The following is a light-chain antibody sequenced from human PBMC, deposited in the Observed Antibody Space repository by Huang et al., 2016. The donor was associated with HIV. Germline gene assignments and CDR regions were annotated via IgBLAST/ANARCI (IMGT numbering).Light chain of an antibody. V-gene: IGKV1-39*01. CDR2: SAS. CDR3: QQSYTTLWA. CDR1: QNIGTS. Sequence: DIQMTQSPSSLSASVGDRVTITCRASQNIGTSLNWYQQKPGKAPKLLIYSASTVQTGVPSRFTGSGSGTDFTLTVNSLQLEDFATYYCQQSYTTLWAFGPGTRVDMK. J-gene: IGKJ3*01.